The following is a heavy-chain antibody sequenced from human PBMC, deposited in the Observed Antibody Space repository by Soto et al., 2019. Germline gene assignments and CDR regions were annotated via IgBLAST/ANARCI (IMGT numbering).Heavy chain of an antibody. CDR1: GGSISSGGYY. V-gene: IGHV4-31*03. CDR3: ARAHGSGSYYKSFDF. CDR2: IYYSGST. Sequence: SETLSLTCTVSGGSISSGGYYWSWIRQHPGKSLERIGYIYYSGSTYYNPSLKSRVTISVDTSKNQFSLKLSSVTAADTAVYYCARAHGSGSYYKSFDFWGQGSLVTVSS. J-gene: IGHJ4*02. D-gene: IGHD3-10*01.